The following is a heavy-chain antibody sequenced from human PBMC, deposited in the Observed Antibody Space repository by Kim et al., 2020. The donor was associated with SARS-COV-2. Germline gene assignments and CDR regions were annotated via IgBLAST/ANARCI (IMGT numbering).Heavy chain of an antibody. CDR2: IYYIGNT. CDR3: ARVTTHYYGMDV. CDR1: DGSVRSGSYY. J-gene: IGHJ6*02. Sequence: SETLSLTCTVSDGSVRSGSYYWSWIRQPPGKGLEWIANIYYIGNTNYNPSLKSRVTISLDTSNNQFSLKLSSVTAADTAVYYCARVTTHYYGMDVWGQGTTVTVSS. V-gene: IGHV4-61*01. D-gene: IGHD4-17*01.